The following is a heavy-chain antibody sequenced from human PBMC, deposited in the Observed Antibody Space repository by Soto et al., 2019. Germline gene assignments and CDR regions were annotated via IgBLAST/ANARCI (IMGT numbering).Heavy chain of an antibody. V-gene: IGHV4-59*01. CDR2: IYYSGST. D-gene: IGHD6-13*01. Sequence: SETLSLTCTVSGGSISSYYWSWIRQPPGKGLAWIGYIYYSGSTNYNPSLKSRVTISVDTSKNQFSLQLSSVTAADTAVYYCARGLGSRIAAAGRRWFDPWGQGTLVTVSS. CDR1: GGSISSYY. CDR3: ARGLGSRIAAAGRRWFDP. J-gene: IGHJ5*02.